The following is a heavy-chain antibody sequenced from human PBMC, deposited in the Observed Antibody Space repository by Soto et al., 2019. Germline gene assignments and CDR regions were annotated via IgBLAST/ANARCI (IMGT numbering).Heavy chain of an antibody. CDR2: ISWNSGSI. J-gene: IGHJ3*02. CDR1: GFTFDDYA. V-gene: IGHV3-9*01. CDR3: AKDMQFLEWGHAFDI. Sequence: EVQLVESGGGLVQPGRSLRLSCAASGFTFDDYAMHWVRQAPGKGLEWVSGISWNSGSIGYADSVKGRFTISRDNAKNSLYLQMNSLRAEDTALYYCAKDMQFLEWGHAFDIWGQGTMVTVSS. D-gene: IGHD3-3*01.